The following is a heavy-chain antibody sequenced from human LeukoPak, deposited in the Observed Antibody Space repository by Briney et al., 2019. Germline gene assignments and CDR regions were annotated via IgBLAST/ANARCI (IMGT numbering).Heavy chain of an antibody. J-gene: IGHJ1*01. CDR2: IYSGGST. D-gene: IGHD6-19*01. CDR1: GCTVSSNY. Sequence: GGSLRLSCAASGCTVSSNYMSWVRQAPGKGLEWVSVIYSGGSTYYADSVKGRFTISRDNSKNTLYLQMNSLRAEDTAVYYCAGSSGWYQAPQYFQHWGQGTLVTVSS. V-gene: IGHV3-53*01. CDR3: AGSSGWYQAPQYFQH.